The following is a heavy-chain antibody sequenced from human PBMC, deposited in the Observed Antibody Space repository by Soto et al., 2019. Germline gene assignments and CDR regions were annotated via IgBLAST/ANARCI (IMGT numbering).Heavy chain of an antibody. D-gene: IGHD6-19*01. V-gene: IGHV3-33*01. J-gene: IGHJ6*02. CDR1: GFTFSSYG. CDR2: IWYDGFNK. Sequence: QVQLVESGGGVVQPARSLRLSCAASGFTFSSYGMHWVRQAPGKGLEGVAVIWYDGFNKYYADSVKGRFTISRDNSKNTLYLQMNSLRAEDTAVYCCARDRSGPPLRYYYGMDVWCQGATVTVSS. CDR3: ARDRSGPPLRYYYGMDV.